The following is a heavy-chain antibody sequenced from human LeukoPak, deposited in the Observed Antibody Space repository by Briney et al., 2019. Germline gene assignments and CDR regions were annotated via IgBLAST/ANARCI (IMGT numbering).Heavy chain of an antibody. D-gene: IGHD6-13*01. V-gene: IGHV3-30-3*01. CDR2: ISYDGSNK. CDR3: ARGYSSSWLQSYFDY. Sequence: GGSLRLSCAASGFTFSSYAMHWVRQAPGKGLEWVAVISYDGSNKYYADSVKGRFTISRDNSKNTLYLQMNSLRAEDTAVYYCARGYSSSWLQSYFDYWGQGTLVTVSS. CDR1: GFTFSSYA. J-gene: IGHJ4*02.